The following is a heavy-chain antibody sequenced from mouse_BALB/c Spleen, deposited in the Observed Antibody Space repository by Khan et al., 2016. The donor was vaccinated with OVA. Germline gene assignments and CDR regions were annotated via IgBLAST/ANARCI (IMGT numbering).Heavy chain of an antibody. J-gene: IGHJ3*01. V-gene: IGHV1S135*01. D-gene: IGHD2-2*01. Sequence: EVELVESGPELMKPGASVKISCKASGYSFTTYYLHWVMQSHGESLEWIGYVDPFSGGTTYNQKFKGKATLTVDKSSSTAYMHLSNLTSEDSAVYYCTRHGYVACFTYWGQGTLVTVSA. CDR2: VDPFSGGT. CDR3: TRHGYVACFTY. CDR1: GYSFTTYY.